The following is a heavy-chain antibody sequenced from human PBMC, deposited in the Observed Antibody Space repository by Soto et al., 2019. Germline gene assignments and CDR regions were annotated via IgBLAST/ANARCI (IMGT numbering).Heavy chain of an antibody. V-gene: IGHV4-59*01. Sequence: QVQLQESGPGLEKPSETLSLTCNVSPNAISSYYWSWIRQPPGKGLEWIGYIYYSGITKYNPSLKSRVTMSVDTSKNQFSLKVTSVTAADTAVYFCARNKDYWSVTTPHCSFYGMDVWGPGTTVAVS. CDR1: PNAISSYY. J-gene: IGHJ6*02. D-gene: IGHD3-3*01. CDR3: ARNKDYWSVTTPHCSFYGMDV. CDR2: IYYSGIT.